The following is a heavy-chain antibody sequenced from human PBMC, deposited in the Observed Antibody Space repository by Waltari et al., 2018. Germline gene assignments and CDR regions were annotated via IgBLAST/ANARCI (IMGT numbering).Heavy chain of an antibody. D-gene: IGHD6-13*01. CDR2: IYHSGST. CDR1: GYSISSGYY. J-gene: IGHJ4*02. V-gene: IGHV4-38-2*01. CDR3: ARRGAAAAPFDY. Sequence: QVQLQESGPGLVKPSETLSLTCAVSGYSISSGYYWGWIRQPPGKGLEWIGSIYHSGSTYYNPSLKSRVTISVDTSKNQFSLKLSSVTAADTAVYYCARRGAAAAPFDYWGQGTLVTVSS.